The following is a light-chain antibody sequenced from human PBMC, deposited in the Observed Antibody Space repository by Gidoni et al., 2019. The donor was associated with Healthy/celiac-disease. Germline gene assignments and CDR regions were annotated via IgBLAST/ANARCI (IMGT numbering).Light chain of an antibody. CDR2: YDS. CDR3: QVWDSSSGV. V-gene: IGLV3-21*04. J-gene: IGLJ1*01. CDR1: NLGSKS. Sequence: SYVLTQPPPVSVAPGKTARRTCGGNNLGSKSVHWYQQKPGQAPVLVIYYDSDRPSGIPERFSGSNSGNTATLTISRVEAGDEADYYCQVWDSSSGVFGTGTKVTVL.